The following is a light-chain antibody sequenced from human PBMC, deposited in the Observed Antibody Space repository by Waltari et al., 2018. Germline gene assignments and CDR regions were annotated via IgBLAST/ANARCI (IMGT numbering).Light chain of an antibody. CDR3: QHYVRLPAT. V-gene: IGKV3-20*01. CDR1: QSVSRT. J-gene: IGKJ1*01. Sequence: EIVLTQSQGTLSLSPGERATLSCRASQSVSRTLAWYQQKPGQAPRLLIFGASTRATGIPGRFRGSGSGTDFSRTSRRLGPEDFAVYYCQHYVRLPATFGQGTKVEIK. CDR2: GAS.